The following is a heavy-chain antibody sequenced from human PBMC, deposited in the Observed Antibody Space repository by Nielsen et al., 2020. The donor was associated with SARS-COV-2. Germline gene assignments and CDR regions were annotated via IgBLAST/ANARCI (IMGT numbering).Heavy chain of an antibody. Sequence: GGSLRLSCAASGFTFSSYGMHWVRQAPGKGLEWVAVISYDGSNKYYADSVKGRFTISRDNSKNTLYLQMNSPRAEDTAVYYCASDSNSYNYYYYYGMDVWGQGTTVTVSS. CDR1: GFTFSSYG. CDR3: ASDSNSYNYYYYYGMDV. CDR2: ISYDGSNK. D-gene: IGHD2-2*01. J-gene: IGHJ6*02. V-gene: IGHV3-30*03.